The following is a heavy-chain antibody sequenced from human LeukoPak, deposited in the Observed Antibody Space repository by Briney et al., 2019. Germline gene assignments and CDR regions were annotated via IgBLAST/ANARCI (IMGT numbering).Heavy chain of an antibody. Sequence: GASVKISCKASGYTFTSYDINWVRQATGQGLEWMGWMNTNSGNTGYAQKFQGRVTMTRNTSISTAYMELSSLRSEDTAVYYCARARLRSTSCPGYWGQGTLVTVSS. D-gene: IGHD2-2*01. CDR2: MNTNSGNT. CDR1: GYTFTSYD. V-gene: IGHV1-8*01. CDR3: ARARLRSTSCPGY. J-gene: IGHJ4*02.